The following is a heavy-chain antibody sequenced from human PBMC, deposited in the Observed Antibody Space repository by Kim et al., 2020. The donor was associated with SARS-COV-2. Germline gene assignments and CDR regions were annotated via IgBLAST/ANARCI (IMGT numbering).Heavy chain of an antibody. Sequence: GGSLRLSCAASGFTFSSYAMHWVRQAPGKGLEWVAVISYDGSNKYYVDSVKGRFTISRDNSKNTLYLQMNSLRAEDTAVYYCARDEGDVWSGPSYYYYGMDVWGQGTTVTVSS. CDR2: ISYDGSNK. J-gene: IGHJ6*02. CDR1: GFTFSSYA. D-gene: IGHD3-3*01. V-gene: IGHV3-30*04. CDR3: ARDEGDVWSGPSYYYYGMDV.